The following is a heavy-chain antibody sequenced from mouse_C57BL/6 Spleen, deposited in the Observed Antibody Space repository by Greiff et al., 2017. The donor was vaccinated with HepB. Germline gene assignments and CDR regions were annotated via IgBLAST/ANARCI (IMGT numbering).Heavy chain of an antibody. V-gene: IGHV1-26*01. J-gene: IGHJ3*01. CDR2: INPNNGGT. Sequence: EVQLQQSGPELVKPGASVKISCKASGYTFTDYYMNWVKQSHGKSLEWIGDINPNNGGTSYNQKFKGKATLTVDKSSSTAYMELRSLTSEDSAVYYWAGYYGSSPFAYWGQGTLVTVSA. D-gene: IGHD1-1*01. CDR1: GYTFTDYY. CDR3: AGYYGSSPFAY.